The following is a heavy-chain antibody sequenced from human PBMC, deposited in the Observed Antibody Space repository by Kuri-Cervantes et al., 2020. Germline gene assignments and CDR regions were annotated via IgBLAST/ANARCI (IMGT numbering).Heavy chain of an antibody. V-gene: IGHV4-59*01. CDR2: LYYGGST. D-gene: IGHD6-6*01. CDR3: AKGGEQPVSFLRLVPSLDY. Sequence: SETLSLTCTVSGGSISSYYWNWIRQPPGKGLEWIGYLYYGGSTSYNPSLESRVTMSVDTSKNQFSLKLSSATAADTAVYYCAKGGEQPVSFLRLVPSLDYWGQGTLVTVSS. J-gene: IGHJ4*02. CDR1: GGSISSYY.